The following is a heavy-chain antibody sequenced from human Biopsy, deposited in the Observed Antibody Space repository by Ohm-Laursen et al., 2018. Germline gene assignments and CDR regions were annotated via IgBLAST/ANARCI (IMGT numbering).Heavy chain of an antibody. J-gene: IGHJ2*01. CDR2: ISYSGTT. CDR3: ARGVPHYDGSGFPLAGYWYFDL. D-gene: IGHD3-22*01. Sequence: TLSLTCTVSGGSIGVGEYYWNWIRQHPGKGLEWIGLISYSGTTFYNPSLESLLTISIDTSKNHFSLNLRSVTAADTAVYYCARGVPHYDGSGFPLAGYWYFDLWGRGTLVTVSS. V-gene: IGHV4-31*01. CDR1: GGSIGVGEYY.